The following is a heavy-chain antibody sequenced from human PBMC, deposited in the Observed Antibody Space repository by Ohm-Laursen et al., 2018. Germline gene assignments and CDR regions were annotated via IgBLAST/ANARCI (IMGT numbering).Heavy chain of an antibody. CDR1: GGSTSGFY. J-gene: IGHJ5*02. Sequence: SETLSLTCIVSGGSTSGFYWSWIRQPAGKGLEWIGHIYGSGSTDYNPSYNPSLKSQVTMSIDTSKNHFSLNLNSLTAADTAVYYCVRGPSCSGSTCYNLAWLGPWGQGTLVTVSA. D-gene: IGHD2-2*02. V-gene: IGHV4-4*07. CDR2: IYGSGST. CDR3: VRGPSCSGSTCYNLAWLGP.